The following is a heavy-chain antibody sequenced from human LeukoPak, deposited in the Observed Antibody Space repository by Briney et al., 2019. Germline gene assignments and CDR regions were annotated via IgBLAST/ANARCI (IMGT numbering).Heavy chain of an antibody. CDR3: ARRGLGLRHLDY. D-gene: IGHD5-12*01. CDR2: INHSGSA. CDR1: GGSFSGYY. Sequence: SETLSLTCAVYGGSFSGYYWSWIRQPPGRGLEWIGEINHSGSANYNPSLKSRVTISVDTSKNQFSLKLSSVTAADTAVYYCARRGLGLRHLDYWGQGTLVTVSS. V-gene: IGHV4-34*01. J-gene: IGHJ4*02.